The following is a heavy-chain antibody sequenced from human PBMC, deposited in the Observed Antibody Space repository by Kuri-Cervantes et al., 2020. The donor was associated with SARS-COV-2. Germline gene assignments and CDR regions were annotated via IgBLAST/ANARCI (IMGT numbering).Heavy chain of an antibody. CDR1: GYIFTSYY. CDR3: ARAGWGSSYYYYMDV. V-gene: IGHV1-46*01. J-gene: IGHJ6*03. CDR2: INPTVGDT. Sequence: ASVKFSCKASGYIFTSYYLHWVRQAPGQGLEWMGVINPTVGDTTYAQKFQGRVTMTRDTSTSTVYVELSSLRSEDTAVYYCARAGWGSSYYYYMDVWGKGTTVTVSS. D-gene: IGHD7-27*01.